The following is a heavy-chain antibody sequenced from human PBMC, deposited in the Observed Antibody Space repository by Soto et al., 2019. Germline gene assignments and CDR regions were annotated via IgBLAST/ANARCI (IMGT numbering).Heavy chain of an antibody. J-gene: IGHJ6*02. V-gene: IGHV3-15*07. CDR1: GFTFSNAW. D-gene: IGHD5-12*01. CDR2: IKSKTDGGTT. CDR3: TTGEEWPGSGYDWHYYYYGMDV. Sequence: GGSLRLSCAACGFTFSNAWMNWVRQDPGKGLEWVGRIKSKTDGGTTDYAAPVKGRFTISRDDSKNTLYLQMNSLKTEDTAVYYCTTGEEWPGSGYDWHYYYYGMDVWGQGTTVTVSS.